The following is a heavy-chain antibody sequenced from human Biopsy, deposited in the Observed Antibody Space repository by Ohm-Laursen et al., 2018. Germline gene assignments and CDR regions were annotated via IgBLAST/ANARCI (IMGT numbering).Heavy chain of an antibody. Sequence: TLSLTCTVSGGSISNNNYYWGWIRQPPGKGLEWIGSIFYRGSTPYKPSLKSRVNISVDTSKNQFSLKLNPVTAADTAVYYCARDYDTSGYYYVSWGQGTLVTVSS. CDR2: IFYRGST. J-gene: IGHJ5*02. CDR3: ARDYDTSGYYYVS. D-gene: IGHD3-22*01. CDR1: GGSISNNNYY. V-gene: IGHV4-39*01.